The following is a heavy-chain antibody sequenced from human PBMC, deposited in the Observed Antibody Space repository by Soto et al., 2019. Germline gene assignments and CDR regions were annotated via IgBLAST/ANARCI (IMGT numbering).Heavy chain of an antibody. CDR1: GFTFSSYG. V-gene: IGHV3-30*18. Sequence: GGSLRLSCAAPGFTFSSYGMHWVRQAPGKGLEWVAVISYDGSNKYYADSVKGRFTISRDNSKNTLYLQMNSLRAEDTAVYYCAKDGIYYYYGMDVWGQGTTVTVSS. J-gene: IGHJ6*02. CDR3: AKDGIYYYYGMDV. CDR2: ISYDGSNK.